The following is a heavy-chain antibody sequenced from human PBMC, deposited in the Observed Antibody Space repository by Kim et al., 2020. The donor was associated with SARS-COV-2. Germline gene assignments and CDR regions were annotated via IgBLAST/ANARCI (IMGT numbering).Heavy chain of an antibody. J-gene: IGHJ6*02. D-gene: IGHD1-1*01. CDR3: ARVHTVRPRYYGMDV. CDR2: INHSGST. Sequence: SETLSLTCAVYGGSFSGYYWSWIRQPPGKGLEWIGEINHSGSTNYNPSLKSRVTISVDTSKNQFSLKLSSVTAADTAVYYCARVHTVRPRYYGMDVWGQGTTVTVSS. CDR1: GGSFSGYY. V-gene: IGHV4-34*01.